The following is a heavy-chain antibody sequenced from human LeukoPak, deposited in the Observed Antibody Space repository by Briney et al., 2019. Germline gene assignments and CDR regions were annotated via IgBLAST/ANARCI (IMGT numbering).Heavy chain of an antibody. Sequence: GGSLRLSCEVSGFTFDNNDMHWVRQTTGKGPEWVSAIGSAGYTYYADSVRGRFTTTRDNAKQSLYLQMNSLRVEDTAVYHCVRQPDSARYGFDYWGRGTQVTVSS. CDR1: GFTFDNND. V-gene: IGHV3-13*01. CDR3: VRQPDSARYGFDY. D-gene: IGHD1-14*01. J-gene: IGHJ4*02. CDR2: IGSAGYT.